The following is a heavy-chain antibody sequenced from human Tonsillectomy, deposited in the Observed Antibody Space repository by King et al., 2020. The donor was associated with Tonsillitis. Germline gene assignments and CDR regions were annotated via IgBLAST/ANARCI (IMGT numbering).Heavy chain of an antibody. V-gene: IGHV3-74*01. Sequence: VQLVESGGGLVQPGGSLRLSCAASGFIFSSYWMHWVRQAPGKGLVWVSRINSDGSITSYADSVKGRFTISRDNAKNTLYLQMNSLRAEDTAVYYCVRVARVGSWYWFDPWGQGTLDTVSS. CDR1: GFIFSSYW. D-gene: IGHD1-26*01. CDR3: VRVARVGSWYWFDP. J-gene: IGHJ5*02. CDR2: INSDGSIT.